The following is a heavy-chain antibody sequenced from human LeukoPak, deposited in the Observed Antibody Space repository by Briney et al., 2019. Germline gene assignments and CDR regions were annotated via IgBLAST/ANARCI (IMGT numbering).Heavy chain of an antibody. V-gene: IGHV3-33*01. D-gene: IGHD3-16*02. CDR3: ARADLSPTYDYVWGSYRYGYFDY. CDR2: IWYDGSNK. CDR1: GFTFSSYG. J-gene: IGHJ4*02. Sequence: PGRSLRLSCAASGFTFSSYGMHWVRQAPGKGLEWVAVIWYDGSNKYYADSVKGRFTISRDNSKNTLYLQMNSLRAEDTAVYYCARADLSPTYDYVWGSYRYGYFDYWGQGTLVTVSS.